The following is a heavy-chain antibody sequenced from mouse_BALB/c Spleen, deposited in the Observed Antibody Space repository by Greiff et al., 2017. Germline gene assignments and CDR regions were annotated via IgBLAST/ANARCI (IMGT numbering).Heavy chain of an antibody. J-gene: IGHJ4*01. CDR1: GYSITSDYA. CDR2: ISYSGST. Sequence: EVQLQESGPGLVKPSQSLSLTCTVTGYSITSDYAWNWIRQFPGNKLEWMGYISYSGSTSYNPSLKSRISITRDTSKNQFFLQLNSVTTEDTATYYCAGYYYGSSYENSYWGQGTSVTVSS. CDR3: AGYYYGSSYENSY. V-gene: IGHV3-2*02. D-gene: IGHD1-1*01.